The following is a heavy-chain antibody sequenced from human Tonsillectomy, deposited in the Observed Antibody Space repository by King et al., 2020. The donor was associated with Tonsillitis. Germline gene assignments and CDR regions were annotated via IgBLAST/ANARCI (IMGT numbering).Heavy chain of an antibody. CDR3: ARGRGYSGYHFDY. Sequence: QLVQSGGGLIQPGGSLRLSCAASGFTVSSNYMSWVRQAPGKGLEWVSVLYSGGSTYYADSVKGRFTISRDNSKNTRYLQMNSLRAEDTAVYYCARGRGYSGYHFDYWGQGTLVTVSS. D-gene: IGHD5-12*01. CDR2: LYSGGST. J-gene: IGHJ4*02. CDR1: GFTVSSNY. V-gene: IGHV3-53*01.